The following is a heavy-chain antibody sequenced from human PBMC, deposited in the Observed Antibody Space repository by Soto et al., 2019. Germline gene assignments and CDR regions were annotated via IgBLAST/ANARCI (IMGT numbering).Heavy chain of an antibody. CDR2: ISWNSGSI. CDR3: AKDRTDSSGWYPMGAFDI. Sequence: EVQLVESGGGLVQPGRSLRLSCAASGFTFDDYAMHWVRQAPGKGLEWVSGISWNSGSIGYADSVKGRFTISRDNAKNSLYLQMNSLRAEDTALYYCAKDRTDSSGWYPMGAFDIWGQGTMVTVSS. CDR1: GFTFDDYA. J-gene: IGHJ3*02. D-gene: IGHD6-19*01. V-gene: IGHV3-9*01.